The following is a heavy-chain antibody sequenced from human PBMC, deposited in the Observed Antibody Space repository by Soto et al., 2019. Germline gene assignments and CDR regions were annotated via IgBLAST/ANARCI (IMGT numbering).Heavy chain of an antibody. Sequence: GESLKISCKGSGYSFTSYWISWVRQMPGKGLEWMGRIDPSDSYTNYSPSFQGHVTISADKSISTAYLQWSSLKASDTAMYYCARHGGRDFSDDFWSGYYWFDPWGQGTLVTVSS. J-gene: IGHJ5*02. CDR1: GYSFTSYW. D-gene: IGHD3-3*01. CDR2: IDPSDSYT. CDR3: ARHGGRDFSDDFWSGYYWFDP. V-gene: IGHV5-10-1*01.